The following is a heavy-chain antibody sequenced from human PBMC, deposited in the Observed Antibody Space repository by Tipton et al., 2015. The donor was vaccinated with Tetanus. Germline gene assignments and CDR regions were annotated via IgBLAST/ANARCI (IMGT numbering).Heavy chain of an antibody. D-gene: IGHD3-3*01. CDR3: ARERSGFNVGHLDV. V-gene: IGHV4-61*08. CDR2: VSYSGRT. J-gene: IGHJ4*02. Sequence: TLSLTCTVSGGSVRSGDYSWNWIRQPPGKGLEWLAYVSYSGRTNSNYSLKSRITISQDTSKNQFSLKLTSVTAADTAVYFCARERSGFNVGHLDVWGPGILVIVSS. CDR1: GGSVRSGDYS.